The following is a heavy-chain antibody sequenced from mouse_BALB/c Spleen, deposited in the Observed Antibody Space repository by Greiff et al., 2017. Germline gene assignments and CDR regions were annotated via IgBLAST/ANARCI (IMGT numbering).Heavy chain of an antibody. CDR1: GYSITSGYY. J-gene: IGHJ4*01. CDR2: ISYDGSN. CDR3: ARAGDAMDY. Sequence: DVKLQESGPGLVKPSQSLSLTCSVTGYSITSGYYWNWIRQFPGNKLEWMGYISYDGSNNYNPSLKNRISITRDTSKNQFFLKLNSVTTEDTATYYCARAGDAMDYWGQGTSVTVSS. V-gene: IGHV3-6*02.